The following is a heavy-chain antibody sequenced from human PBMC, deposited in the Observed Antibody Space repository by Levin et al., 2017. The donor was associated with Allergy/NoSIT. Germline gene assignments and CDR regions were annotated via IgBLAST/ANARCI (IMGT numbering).Heavy chain of an antibody. V-gene: IGHV4-30-4*01. CDR3: ARVRNYDILTGYTTIDY. CDR1: GGSISSGDYY. J-gene: IGHJ4*02. D-gene: IGHD3-9*01. Sequence: SETLSLTCTVSGGSISSGDYYWSWIRQPPGKGLEWIGYIYYSGSTYYNPSLKSRVTISVDTSKNQFSLKLSSVTAADTAVYYCARVRNYDILTGYTTIDYWGQGTLVTVSS. CDR2: IYYSGST.